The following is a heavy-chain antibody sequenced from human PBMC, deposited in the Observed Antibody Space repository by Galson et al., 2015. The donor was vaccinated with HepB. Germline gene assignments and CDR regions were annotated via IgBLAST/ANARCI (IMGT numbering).Heavy chain of an antibody. CDR1: GFTFSSYA. D-gene: IGHD6-19*01. V-gene: IGHV3-23*01. CDR2: ISGSGGST. J-gene: IGHJ4*02. CDR3: AKFGLSGWYPSDY. Sequence: SLRLSCAASGFTFSSYAMSWVRQAPGKGLEWVSAISGSGGSTYYADSVKGRFTISRDNSKNTLYLQMNSLRAEDTAVYYCAKFGLSGWYPSDYWGQGTLVTVSS.